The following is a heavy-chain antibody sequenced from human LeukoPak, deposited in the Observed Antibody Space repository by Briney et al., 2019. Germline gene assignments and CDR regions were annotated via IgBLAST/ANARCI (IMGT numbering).Heavy chain of an antibody. V-gene: IGHV3-23*01. CDR1: GFTFSSYA. CDR3: ARGGGYYDSSGYPDY. J-gene: IGHJ4*02. Sequence: QTGGSLRLSCAASGFTFSSYAMSWVRQAPGKGLEWVSSLTGTDGRTYFADSVKGRFTISRDNSRNTLFLQMNSLRAEDTAVYYCARGGGYYDSSGYPDYWGQGTLVTVSS. CDR2: LTGTDGRT. D-gene: IGHD3-22*01.